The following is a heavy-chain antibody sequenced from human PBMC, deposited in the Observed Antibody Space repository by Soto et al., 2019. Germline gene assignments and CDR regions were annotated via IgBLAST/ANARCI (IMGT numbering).Heavy chain of an antibody. V-gene: IGHV3-15*01. D-gene: IGHD3-16*01. J-gene: IGHJ4*02. CDR2: ITSRSDGGTT. CDR3: TTFGFRWGFDY. Sequence: EVQLVESGGGLVKPGESLRLSCATSGFTFSNAWMSWVRQAPGKGLEWVGRITSRSDGGTTDYAAPVKGRVTISRDDSKNTLYLQMNGLKTEDTSVYYCTTFGFRWGFDYWGQGSLVTVSS. CDR1: GFTFSNAW.